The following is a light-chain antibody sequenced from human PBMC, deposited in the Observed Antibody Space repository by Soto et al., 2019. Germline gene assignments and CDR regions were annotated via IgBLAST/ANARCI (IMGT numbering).Light chain of an antibody. CDR3: QSYDSSLSGSV. Sequence: QSVLTQQPSVSGAPGQRVTISCTGSSSNIGAGYDVHWYQQLPGTAPKLIIYGTSNRPSGVPDRFSGSKSGASASLAITGLQAEDEADYYCQSYDSSLSGSVFGGGTKLTVL. CDR1: SSNIGAGYD. V-gene: IGLV1-40*01. CDR2: GTS. J-gene: IGLJ2*01.